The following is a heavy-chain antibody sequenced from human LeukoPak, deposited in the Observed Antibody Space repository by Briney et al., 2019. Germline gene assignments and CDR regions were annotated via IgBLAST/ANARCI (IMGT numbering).Heavy chain of an antibody. CDR2: LYSGGAT. CDR1: GFSVSGIH. Sequence: PAGGSLRLSCAASGFSVSGIHMNWVRQAPGKNLEWVSGLYSGGATYYADSLGGRFTISRDPSKNTVYLQMTSLRVDDSAIYYCARGNGNVGGRLDPWGQGTRVTVSS. D-gene: IGHD4-23*01. CDR3: ARGNGNVGGRLDP. J-gene: IGHJ5*02. V-gene: IGHV3-66*01.